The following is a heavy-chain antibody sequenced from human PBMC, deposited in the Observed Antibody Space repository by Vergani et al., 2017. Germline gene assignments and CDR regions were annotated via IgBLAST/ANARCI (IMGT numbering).Heavy chain of an antibody. CDR1: GFPFSDYG. D-gene: IGHD1-1*01. CDR3: ARDFXTRVTTLDYYYMGV. J-gene: IGHJ6*03. Sequence: QVQLVESGGGEVQPGRSLRLSCSAAGFPFSDYGMHWVRQAPGKGLEWVSVISYDGNKKNYADSVKGRFTISRDNSKNTLYLEMNALRAEDTAVYYCARDFXTRVTTLDYYYMGVWGKGTTVTVSS. CDR2: ISYDGNKK. V-gene: IGHV3-30*03.